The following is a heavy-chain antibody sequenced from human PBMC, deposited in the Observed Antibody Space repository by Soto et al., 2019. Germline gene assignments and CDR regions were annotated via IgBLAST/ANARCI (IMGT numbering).Heavy chain of an antibody. V-gene: IGHV4-39*01. Sequence: SETLSLTCTVSGGSISSSNYYWAWIRQPPGKGLEWIGSIYYSGNTYYNPSLKSRTAMSVDTSKNEFSLKLTSVTAADTAVYYCARYLSAVLVRKLIFDLWGQGSLVTVSS. CDR2: IYYSGNT. D-gene: IGHD3-10*01. CDR1: GGSISSSNYY. CDR3: ARYLSAVLVRKLIFDL. J-gene: IGHJ4*01.